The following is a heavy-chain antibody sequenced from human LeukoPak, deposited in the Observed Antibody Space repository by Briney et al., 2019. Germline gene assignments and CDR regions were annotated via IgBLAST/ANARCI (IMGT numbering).Heavy chain of an antibody. CDR3: ARDLYYDNYPPDY. J-gene: IGHJ4*02. CDR2: ISSSSSYI. Sequence: PGGSLRLSCVASGFTFSSYSMNWVRQAPGKGLEWVSSISSSSSYIYYADSVKGRFTISRDNAKNSLYLQMNSLRAEDTAVYYFARDLYYDNYPPDYWGQGTLVTVSS. D-gene: IGHD3-9*01. V-gene: IGHV3-21*01. CDR1: GFTFSSYS.